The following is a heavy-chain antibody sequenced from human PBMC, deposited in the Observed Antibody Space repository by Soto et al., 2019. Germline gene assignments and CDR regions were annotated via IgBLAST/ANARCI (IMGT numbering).Heavy chain of an antibody. CDR2: VYYSGST. J-gene: IGHJ6*04. CDR3: ASDYRTPSAGVIDG. V-gene: IGHV4-30-4*01. D-gene: IGHD2-15*01. CDR1: GGMMISGDYH. Sequence: SETLSLTSTVSGGMMISGDYHGSWIRQTQGKGLEWIGAVYYSGSTYYNPSLKSRIRISVDTSKNQFSLKMNPVTAADTAGYYWASDYRTPSAGVIDGWGKGSMVTV.